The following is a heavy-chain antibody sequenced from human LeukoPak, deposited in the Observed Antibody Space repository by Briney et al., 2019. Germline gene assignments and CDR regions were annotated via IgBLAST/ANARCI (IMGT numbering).Heavy chain of an antibody. D-gene: IGHD5-18*01. Sequence: ASVKVSCKASGYTFTTYYMHWVRQAPGQGLEWMGIINPSSGSTSYAQKFQGRVTMTRDTSTSTVYMELSSLRSEDTAIYYCARALGAHRYGSIDHWGQGTLVTVSS. CDR2: INPSSGST. CDR1: GYTFTTYY. V-gene: IGHV1-46*01. CDR3: ARALGAHRYGSIDH. J-gene: IGHJ4*02.